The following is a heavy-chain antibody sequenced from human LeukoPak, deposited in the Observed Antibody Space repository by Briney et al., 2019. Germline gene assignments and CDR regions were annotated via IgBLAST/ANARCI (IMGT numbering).Heavy chain of an antibody. Sequence: PSETLSLTCAVYGGSFSGYYWSWIRQPPGKGLEWIGEINHSGSTNYNPSLKSRVTISVDTSKNQFSLKLSSVTAADTAVYYCASRLYSSGYYYYHMDVWGKGTPVTVSS. J-gene: IGHJ6*03. CDR1: GGSFSGYY. CDR2: INHSGST. CDR3: ASRLYSSGYYYYHMDV. D-gene: IGHD6-25*01. V-gene: IGHV4-34*01.